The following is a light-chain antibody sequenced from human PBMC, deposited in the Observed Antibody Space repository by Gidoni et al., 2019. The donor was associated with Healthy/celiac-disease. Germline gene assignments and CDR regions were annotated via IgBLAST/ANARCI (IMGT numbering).Light chain of an antibody. V-gene: IGKV3-11*01. J-gene: IGKJ4*01. CDR1: QSVSSY. CDR2: DAP. Sequence: DMVFTHPAATLSSPPGESATHSCTTSQSVSSYLGWYQQKTGQAPRLLIYDAPNRATGIPARFKGSGSGTNFTLTISSLEPGDFAVYYCQQRRNWPPLTFGGGTKVEIK. CDR3: QQRRNWPPLT.